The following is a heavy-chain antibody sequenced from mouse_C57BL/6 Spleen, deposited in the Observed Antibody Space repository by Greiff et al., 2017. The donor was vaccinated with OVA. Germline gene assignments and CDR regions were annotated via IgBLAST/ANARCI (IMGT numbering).Heavy chain of an antibody. CDR3: AREIYYYGSPFAY. CDR1: GYTFTSYW. D-gene: IGHD1-1*01. Sequence: VKLKQPGTELVKPGASVKLSCKASGYTFTSYWMHWVKQRPGQGLEWIGNINPSNGGTNYNEKFKSKATLTVDKSSSTAYMQLSSLTSEDSAVYYCAREIYYYGSPFAYWGQGTLVTVSA. CDR2: INPSNGGT. J-gene: IGHJ3*01. V-gene: IGHV1-53*01.